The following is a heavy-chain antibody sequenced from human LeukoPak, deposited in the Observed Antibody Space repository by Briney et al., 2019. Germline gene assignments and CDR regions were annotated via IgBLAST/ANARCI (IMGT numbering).Heavy chain of an antibody. CDR3: ARGGFGELLLFDY. J-gene: IGHJ4*02. D-gene: IGHD3-10*01. V-gene: IGHV4-34*01. Sequence: SETLSLICAVYGGSFSGYYWSWIRQPPGKGLEWIGEINHSGSTNYNPPLKSRVTISVDTSKNQFSLKLSSVTAADTAVYYCARGGFGELLLFDYWGQGTLVTVSS. CDR2: INHSGST. CDR1: GGSFSGYY.